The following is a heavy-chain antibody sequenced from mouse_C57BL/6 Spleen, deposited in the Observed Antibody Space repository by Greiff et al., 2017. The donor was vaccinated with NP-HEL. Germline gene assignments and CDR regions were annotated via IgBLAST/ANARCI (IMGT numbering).Heavy chain of an antibody. Sequence: QVQLQQPGAELVKPGASVKLSCKASGYTFTSYWMHWVKQRPGQGLEWIGMIHTNSGSTNYNEKFKSKATLTVDKSSSTAYMQLSSLTSYVAAVYYCARGPQGDYWGQGTSVTVSS. J-gene: IGHJ4*01. CDR2: IHTNSGST. V-gene: IGHV1-64*01. CDR3: ARGPQGDY. CDR1: GYTFTSYW.